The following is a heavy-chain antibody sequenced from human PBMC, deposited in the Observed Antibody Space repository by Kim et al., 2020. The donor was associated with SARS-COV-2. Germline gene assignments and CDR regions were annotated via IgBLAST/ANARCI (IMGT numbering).Heavy chain of an antibody. CDR2: INSNGDRT. J-gene: IGHJ6*01. D-gene: IGHD2-2*01. CDR3: VKGGCSSTSCYPIAMDV. V-gene: IGHV3-64D*06. Sequence: GGYLRLSCSASGFIFSNFGMHWVRQAPGKGLEYVSVINSNGDRTYYADSVKGRFTISRDSSKNTLYLQMSSLRPEDTAVYYCVKGGCSSTSCYPIAMDV. CDR1: GFIFSNFG.